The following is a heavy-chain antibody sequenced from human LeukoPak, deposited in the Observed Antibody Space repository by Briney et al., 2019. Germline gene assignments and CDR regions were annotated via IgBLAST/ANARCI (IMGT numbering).Heavy chain of an antibody. CDR3: ARGGYYYDSSGYWGAFDI. D-gene: IGHD3-22*01. CDR1: GGSISSYY. Sequence: SETLSLTCTVSGGSISSYYWSWIRQPPGKGREGVGYIYYSGSTNYNPSLKSRVTISVDTSKNQFSLKLSSVTAADTAVYYCARGGYYYDSSGYWGAFDIWGQGTMVTVSS. V-gene: IGHV4-59*01. J-gene: IGHJ3*02. CDR2: IYYSGST.